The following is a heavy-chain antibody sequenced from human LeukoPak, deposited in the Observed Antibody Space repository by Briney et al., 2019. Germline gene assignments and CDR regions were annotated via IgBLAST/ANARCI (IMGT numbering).Heavy chain of an antibody. CDR1: GFTFSSYS. V-gene: IGHV3-48*04. J-gene: IGHJ3*02. CDR2: ISSSGSTI. D-gene: IGHD6-25*01. Sequence: QPGGSLRLSCAASGFTFSSYSMNWVRQAPGKGLEWVSYISSSGSTIDYADSVKGRFTISRDNAKNSLYLQMNSLRAEDTAVYYCARSVSAEAFDIWGQGTMVTVSS. CDR3: ARSVSAEAFDI.